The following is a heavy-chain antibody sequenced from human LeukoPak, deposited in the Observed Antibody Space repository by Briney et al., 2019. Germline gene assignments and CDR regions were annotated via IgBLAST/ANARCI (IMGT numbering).Heavy chain of an antibody. CDR2: ISSGSATI. CDR1: GFTFNTYS. CDR3: ARGRDLFDS. J-gene: IGHJ4*02. V-gene: IGHV3-48*04. Sequence: PGGSLRLSCVASGFTFNTYSLNWFRQAPGKGLEWISYISSGSATIYYADSVKGRFTISRDNAKNSLYLQMNSLRAEDTAVYYCARGRDLFDSWGQGTLVIVFS.